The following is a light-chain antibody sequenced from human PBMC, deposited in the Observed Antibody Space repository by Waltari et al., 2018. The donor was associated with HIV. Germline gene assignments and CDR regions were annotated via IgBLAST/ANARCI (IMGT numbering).Light chain of an antibody. Sequence: QSALTQPASVSGSPGQSITISCTGTSSDVGGYHYVSWYQQHPGKAPKLLIYEVSNRPSGVSNRFSGSKSGNTASLTISGLQAEDEADYYCSSYTRSSTHVVFGGGTKLTVL. CDR1: SSDVGGYHY. V-gene: IGLV2-14*01. CDR2: EVS. CDR3: SSYTRSSTHVV. J-gene: IGLJ2*01.